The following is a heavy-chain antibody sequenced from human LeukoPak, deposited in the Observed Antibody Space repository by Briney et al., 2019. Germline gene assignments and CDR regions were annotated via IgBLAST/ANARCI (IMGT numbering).Heavy chain of an antibody. CDR3: ARWVEYYYGSGSYPKLAYYFDY. Sequence: GGSLRLSCAASGFTVSSNYMSWVRQAPGKELERVSVIYSGGTTYYADSVKGRFTISRYNSKNTLYLQMNSLRAEDTAVYYCARWVEYYYGSGSYPKLAYYFDYWGQGTLVTVSS. J-gene: IGHJ4*02. V-gene: IGHV3-53*01. CDR1: GFTVSSNY. CDR2: IYSGGTT. D-gene: IGHD3-10*01.